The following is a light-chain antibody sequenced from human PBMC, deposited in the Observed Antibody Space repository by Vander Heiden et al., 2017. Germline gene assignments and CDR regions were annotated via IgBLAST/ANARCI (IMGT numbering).Light chain of an antibody. V-gene: IGLV2-14*03. J-gene: IGLJ3*02. Sequence: QSALTQPASVSGSPGQSITIPCTGTSSDVGGYNYFPWSQQHPGNAPKLMMYDVSNRPSGVSTRFSGAKSGNTAALTISGLQAEDEADDYCSSYTSSSTLWVFGGGTKLTVL. CDR3: SSYTSSSTLWV. CDR1: SSDVGGYNY. CDR2: DVS.